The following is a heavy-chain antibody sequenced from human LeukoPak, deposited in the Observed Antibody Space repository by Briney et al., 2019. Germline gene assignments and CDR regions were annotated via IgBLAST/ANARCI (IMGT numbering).Heavy chain of an antibody. CDR1: GFTFSNFA. CDR2: IGGGDGSI. Sequence: PGGSLRLSCAASGFTFSNFAVNWVRQAPGKGLEWVSVIGGGDGSIYYADSVKGRFTISRDNSKNTLYLQMTSLRAEDAAIYYCANGMGLAHYYFYGMDVWGQGTTVTVSS. CDR3: ANGMGLAHYYFYGMDV. D-gene: IGHD6-19*01. V-gene: IGHV3-23*01. J-gene: IGHJ6*02.